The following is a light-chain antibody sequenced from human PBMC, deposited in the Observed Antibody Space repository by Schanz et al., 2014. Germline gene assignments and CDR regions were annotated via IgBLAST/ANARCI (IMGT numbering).Light chain of an antibody. CDR3: CSYAGTSTTVP. CDR1: SSDVGGHNY. CDR2: DVS. Sequence: QSALTQPASVSGSPGQSITISCTGTSSDVGGHNYVSWYQQHPGKVPKVMIYDVSKRPSGVPDRFSGSKSGNTASLTVSGLQAEDEADYYCCSYAGTSTTVPFGGGTKLTVL. V-gene: IGLV2-11*01. J-gene: IGLJ2*01.